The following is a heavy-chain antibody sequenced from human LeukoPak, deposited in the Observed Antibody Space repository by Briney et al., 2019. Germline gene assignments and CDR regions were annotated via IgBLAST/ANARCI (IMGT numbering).Heavy chain of an antibody. V-gene: IGHV3-43*01. CDR2: ISWDGGST. CDR1: GFTFDDYA. Sequence: PGRSLRLSCATSGFTFDDYAMHWVRQAPGKGLEWVSLISWDGGSTYYADSVKGRFTISRDNSKNSLYLQMNSLRTEDTALYYCAKDAGRDYYDSSGYYRYYYYGMDVWGQGTTVTVSS. J-gene: IGHJ6*02. CDR3: AKDAGRDYYDSSGYYRYYYYGMDV. D-gene: IGHD3-22*01.